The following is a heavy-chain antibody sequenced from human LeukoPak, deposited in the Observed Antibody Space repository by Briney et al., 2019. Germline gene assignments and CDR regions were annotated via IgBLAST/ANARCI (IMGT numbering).Heavy chain of an antibody. J-gene: IGHJ4*02. Sequence: GGSLRLSCVASGFTFSSTTMGWVRQAPGRGLEWVSSITAIDGRTYYADSVRGRFTISRDNSKNTVYLQLNSLRAGDTAIYYCTKDRRGPAAGTWYFDSWGQGTLVAVSS. CDR1: GFTFSSTT. CDR3: TKDRRGPAAGTWYFDS. V-gene: IGHV3-23*01. D-gene: IGHD6-13*01. CDR2: ITAIDGRT.